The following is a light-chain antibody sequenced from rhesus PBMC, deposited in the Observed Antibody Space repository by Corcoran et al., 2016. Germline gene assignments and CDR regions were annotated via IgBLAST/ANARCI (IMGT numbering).Light chain of an antibody. Sequence: EIVMTQSPATLPLSPGERATLSCRASQRVRSYVAWYQQKPEQAPRPPIYGVPSWATGLPTRFRGSGSETDFTLIISSLEPEDVGVYYCQQYNNWNTFGGGTKVEIK. CDR3: QQYNNWNT. CDR1: QRVRSY. CDR2: GVP. V-gene: IGKV3S9*01. J-gene: IGKJ4*01.